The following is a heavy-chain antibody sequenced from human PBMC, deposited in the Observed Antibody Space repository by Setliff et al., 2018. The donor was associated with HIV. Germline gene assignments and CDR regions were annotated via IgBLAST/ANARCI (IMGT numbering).Heavy chain of an antibody. CDR2: INNDTTTT. CDR1: GFTFSRYW. CDR3: AMFSSSSG. Sequence: GGSLRLSCAASGFTFSRYWMHWVRQAPGQGLVWVSGINNDTTTTTYADSVKGRFSISRDNAKNTLYLQMNGLRGDNTAVYYCAMFSSSSGWGQGTQVTVSS. D-gene: IGHD6-6*01. V-gene: IGHV3-74*01. J-gene: IGHJ4*02.